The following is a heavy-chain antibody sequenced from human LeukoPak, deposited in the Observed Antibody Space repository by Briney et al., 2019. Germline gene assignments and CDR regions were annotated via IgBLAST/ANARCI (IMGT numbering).Heavy chain of an antibody. J-gene: IGHJ4*02. CDR1: GFSFNNFG. CDR3: AKSSYYDSSGFYREYYFDY. V-gene: IGHV3-23*01. CDR2: ISGTGGST. D-gene: IGHD3-22*01. Sequence: PGGSLRLSCVASGFSFNNFGMSWVRQAPGKGLEWVSSISGTGGSTHYADSVKGRFTISRDNSKNTLYLQMNSLRAGDTAVYYCAKSSYYDSSGFYREYYFDYWGQGTLVPVSS.